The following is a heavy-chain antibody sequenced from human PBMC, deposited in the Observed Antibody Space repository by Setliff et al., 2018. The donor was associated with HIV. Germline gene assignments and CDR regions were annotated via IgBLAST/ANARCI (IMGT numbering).Heavy chain of an antibody. CDR2: NYYSGRT. V-gene: IGHV4-59*01. CDR1: GDSISSYS. D-gene: IGHD3-22*01. Sequence: SETLSLTCTVSGDSISSYSWSWIRQPPGKGLEWIGNNYYSGRTNYNPSLKSRVTISVDTSKNQFSLKLSSVTAADTAVYYCARDVGSHYDSREYYFDYWGQGTLVTVSS. CDR3: ARDVGSHYDSREYYFDY. J-gene: IGHJ4*02.